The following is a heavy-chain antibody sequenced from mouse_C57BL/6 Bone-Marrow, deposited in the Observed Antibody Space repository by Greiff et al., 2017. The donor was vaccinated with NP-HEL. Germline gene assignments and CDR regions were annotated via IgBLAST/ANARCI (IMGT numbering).Heavy chain of an antibody. J-gene: IGHJ4*01. V-gene: IGHV8-8*01. CDR1: GFSLSTFGMG. D-gene: IGHD2-1*01. Sequence: QVTLKESGPGILQPSQTLSLTCSFSGFSLSTFGMGVGWIRQPSGKGLEWLAHLWWDDDKYYNPALKSRLTISKDTSKNQVFLKIANVDTADTATYYCARIAVDGKGYYAMDYWGQGTSVTVSS. CDR3: ARIAVDGKGYYAMDY. CDR2: LWWDDDK.